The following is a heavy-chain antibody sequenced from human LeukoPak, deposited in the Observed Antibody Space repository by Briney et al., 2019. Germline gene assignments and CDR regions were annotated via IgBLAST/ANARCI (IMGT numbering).Heavy chain of an antibody. CDR3: ARLSRISSSGPLNWFDP. J-gene: IGHJ5*02. V-gene: IGHV5-51*01. D-gene: IGHD6-13*01. CDR1: GYILTNNW. CDR2: IYPGYSDA. Sequence: GESLKISCKVSGYILTNNWIGWVRQVPGKGLEWMGLIYPGYSDAKYSPSFQGQVTFSVDKSISTAYLQWSSLKASDTAMYYCARLSRISSSGPLNWFDPWGQGTLVTVSS.